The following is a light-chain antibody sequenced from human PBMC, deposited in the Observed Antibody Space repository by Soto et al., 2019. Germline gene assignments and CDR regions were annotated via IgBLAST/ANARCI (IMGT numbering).Light chain of an antibody. J-gene: IGKJ3*01. V-gene: IGKV3-15*01. CDR3: QQYNSWPPFT. CDR1: QSVSSN. CDR2: GAS. Sequence: EMVMTQSPATLSVSPGERATLSCRASQSVSSNLAWYQQKPGQAPRLLIYGASTRATGIPARFSGSGSGTACTLTISSLQSEDFAVYYCQQYNSWPPFTFGPGTRVDIK.